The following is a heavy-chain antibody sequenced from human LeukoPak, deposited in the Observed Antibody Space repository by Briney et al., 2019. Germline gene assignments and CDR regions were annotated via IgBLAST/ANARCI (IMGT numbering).Heavy chain of an antibody. V-gene: IGHV3-23*01. CDR3: ARDQYLEAAAGNPGEH. J-gene: IGHJ1*01. CDR2: MSGSDGTM. Sequence: GGSLRLSCASTGFTFGNYAMSWVRQAPGKGLEWVSGMSGSDGTMDLADSVKGRFTISRDNTNNTLFLQMNSLRAEDTAVYYCARDQYLEAAAGNPGEHWGQGTLVTVSS. CDR1: GFTFGNYA. D-gene: IGHD6-13*01.